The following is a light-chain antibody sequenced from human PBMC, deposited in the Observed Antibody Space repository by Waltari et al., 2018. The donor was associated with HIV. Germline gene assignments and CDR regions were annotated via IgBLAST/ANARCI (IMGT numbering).Light chain of an antibody. CDR2: EVT. Sequence: QSVLTQPASVSGSPGQSITIPCTGTSSDVGNYNLVSWYQQHPGKAPKLIIYEVTERPSGVSNRFSGFKSANTASLTISGVQAEDEADYYCFSYVGSSLWVFGGGTKLTVL. CDR1: SSDVGNYNL. CDR3: FSYVGSSLWV. V-gene: IGLV2-23*02. J-gene: IGLJ3*02.